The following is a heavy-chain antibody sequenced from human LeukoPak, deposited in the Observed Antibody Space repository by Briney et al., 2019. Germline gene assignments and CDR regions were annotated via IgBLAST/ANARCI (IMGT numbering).Heavy chain of an antibody. V-gene: IGHV3-23*01. CDR2: ISVNGGNT. CDR3: GKDYSGMSGHWFDP. J-gene: IGHJ5*02. Sequence: GGSLRLSCAASGFTFSSYAMHWVRQAPGKGLEWVSAISVNGGNTYYADSVKGRFTISRDNSKNTLHLQMNSLRAVYMDVYFWGKDYSGMSGHWFDPWCQGTLITVSA. CDR1: GFTFSSYA. D-gene: IGHD1-26*01.